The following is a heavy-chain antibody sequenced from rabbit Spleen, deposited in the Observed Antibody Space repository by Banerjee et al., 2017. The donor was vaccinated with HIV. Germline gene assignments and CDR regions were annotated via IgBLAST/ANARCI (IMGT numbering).Heavy chain of an antibody. J-gene: IGHJ6*01. CDR3: ARDTGSSFSSYGMDL. Sequence: QSLEESGGDLVKPGASLTLTCTASGVSFSISSYMCWVRQAPGKGLEWIACIAGGSGGFTYSATWAKGRFTCSKTSSTTVTLQMTSLTVADTATYFCARDTGSSFSSYGMDLWGQGTLVTVS. V-gene: IGHV1S40*01. D-gene: IGHD8-1*01. CDR2: IAGGSGGFT. CDR1: GVSFSISSY.